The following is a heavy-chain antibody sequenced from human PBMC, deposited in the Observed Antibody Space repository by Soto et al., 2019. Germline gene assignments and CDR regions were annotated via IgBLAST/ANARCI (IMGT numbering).Heavy chain of an antibody. D-gene: IGHD2-8*01. J-gene: IGHJ6*02. CDR3: ARVKTNPRDYYGMDV. V-gene: IGHV4-59*01. Sequence: KPSETLSLTCTVSGGSISSYYWSWIRQPPGKRLEWIGYIYYTGSTNYNPSLKSRVTISIDTSKNQFSLKLSSVTAADTAVYYCARVKTNPRDYYGMDVWGQGTTVTVSS. CDR1: GGSISSYY. CDR2: IYYTGST.